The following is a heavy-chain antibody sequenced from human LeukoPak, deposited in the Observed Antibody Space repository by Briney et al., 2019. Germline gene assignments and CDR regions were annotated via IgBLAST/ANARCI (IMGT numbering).Heavy chain of an antibody. CDR2: INSDGSST. D-gene: IGHD5-18*01. Sequence: PGGSLRLSCAASGFTFSTYWMHWVRQAPGKGLVWVSRINSDGSSTNYAESVEGRFTISRDNAKNTLYLQMNSLRAEDTAVYYCAREIYSYGYNFDYWGQGTLVTVSS. J-gene: IGHJ4*02. CDR1: GFTFSTYW. V-gene: IGHV3-74*01. CDR3: AREIYSYGYNFDY.